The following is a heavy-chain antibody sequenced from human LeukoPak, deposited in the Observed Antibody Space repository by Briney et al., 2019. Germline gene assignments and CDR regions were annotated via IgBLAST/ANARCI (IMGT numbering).Heavy chain of an antibody. CDR2: ISSSSSYI. Sequence: GGSLRLSCAASGFTFSSYSMNWVRQAPGKGLEWVSSISSSSSYIYYADSVKGRFTISRDNAKNSLYLQMNSLRAEDTAVYYCAREVRDCTNGVCYHNYFDYWGQGTLVTVSS. CDR3: AREVRDCTNGVCYHNYFDY. D-gene: IGHD2-8*01. J-gene: IGHJ4*02. V-gene: IGHV3-21*01. CDR1: GFTFSSYS.